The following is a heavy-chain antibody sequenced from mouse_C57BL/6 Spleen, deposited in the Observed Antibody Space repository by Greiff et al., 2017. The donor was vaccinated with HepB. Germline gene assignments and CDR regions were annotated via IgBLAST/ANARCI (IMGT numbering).Heavy chain of an antibody. CDR1: GFTFSDYG. Sequence: EVHLVESGGGLVKPGGSLKLSCAASGFTFSDYGMHWVRQAPEKGLEWVADISSCSSTIDYADTVKGRFTISRDNAKNTLFLQMTSLRSEDTAMYYCARSRDDGYYLSFDYWGQGTTLTVSS. D-gene: IGHD2-3*01. J-gene: IGHJ2*01. V-gene: IGHV5-17*01. CDR2: ISSCSSTI. CDR3: ARSRDDGYYLSFDY.